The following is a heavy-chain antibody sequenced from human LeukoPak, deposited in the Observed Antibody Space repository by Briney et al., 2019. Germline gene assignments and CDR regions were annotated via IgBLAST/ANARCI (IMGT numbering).Heavy chain of an antibody. CDR2: ISYDGIIK. Sequence: PGRSLRLSCAASGFTFSSYAMHWVRKAPGKGLEWVAVISYDGIIKYYADSVKGRFTISRDNSKNTLYVQMNSLRAEDTAVYYCAREERSDWYVGYFDYWGQGTGVTVSS. J-gene: IGHJ4*02. V-gene: IGHV3-30-3*01. CDR3: AREERSDWYVGYFDY. D-gene: IGHD3-9*01. CDR1: GFTFSSYA.